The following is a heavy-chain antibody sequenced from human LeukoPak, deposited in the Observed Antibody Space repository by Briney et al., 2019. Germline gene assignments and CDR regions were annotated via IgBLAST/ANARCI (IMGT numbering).Heavy chain of an antibody. CDR3: AKVRSRLFWSGTFFIDY. Sequence: GGSLRLSCAASGFTFSSYGMHWVRQAPGKGLEWVAFIRYDGSNKCYADSVKGRFTISRDNSKNTLYLQMNSLRAEDTAVYYCAKVRSRLFWSGTFFIDYWGQGTLVTVSS. V-gene: IGHV3-30*02. CDR1: GFTFSSYG. CDR2: IRYDGSNK. J-gene: IGHJ4*02. D-gene: IGHD3-3*01.